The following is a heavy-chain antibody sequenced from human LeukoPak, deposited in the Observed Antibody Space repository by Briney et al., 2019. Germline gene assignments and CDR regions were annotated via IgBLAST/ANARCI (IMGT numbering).Heavy chain of an antibody. V-gene: IGHV4-39*07. CDR1: GGSIPTSTYH. CDR3: AGNYYGSGSYYSEDRY. Sequence: SETLSLTCTVSGGSIPTSTYHWGWIRQSPGKGLEWIGSVHYSGGTYYNPSLRSRVSISLDTSKSQFSLKLSSVTAADTAVYYCAGNYYGSGSYYSEDRYWGQGTLVTVSS. D-gene: IGHD3-10*01. J-gene: IGHJ4*02. CDR2: VHYSGGT.